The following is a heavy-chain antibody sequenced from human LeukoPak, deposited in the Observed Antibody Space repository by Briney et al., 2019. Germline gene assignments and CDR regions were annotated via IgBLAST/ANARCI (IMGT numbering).Heavy chain of an antibody. CDR2: ISYDGSNK. CDR3: ARDPVSSGWGTFDI. V-gene: IGHV3-30*04. CDR1: GFTFSSYA. J-gene: IGHJ3*02. D-gene: IGHD6-19*01. Sequence: GGSLRLSCAASGFTFSSYAMHWVRQAPGKGLEWVAVISYDGSNKYYADSVKGRFTISRDNSKNTLYLQMNSLRAEDTAVYYCARDPVSSGWGTFDIWGQGTMVTVSS.